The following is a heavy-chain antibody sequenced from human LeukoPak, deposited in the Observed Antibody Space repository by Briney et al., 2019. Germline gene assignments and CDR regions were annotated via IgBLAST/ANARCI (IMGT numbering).Heavy chain of an antibody. CDR1: GFTFSSYS. J-gene: IGHJ4*02. V-gene: IGHV4-34*01. CDR2: INHSGST. CDR3: ARANYHDSSGYPRAEYFDY. Sequence: NPGGSLRLSCAASGFTFSSYSMNWVRQPPGKGLEWIGEINHSGSTNYNPSLKSRVTISVDTSKNQFSLKLSSVTAADTAVYYCARANYHDSSGYPRAEYFDYWGQGTLVTVSS. D-gene: IGHD3-22*01.